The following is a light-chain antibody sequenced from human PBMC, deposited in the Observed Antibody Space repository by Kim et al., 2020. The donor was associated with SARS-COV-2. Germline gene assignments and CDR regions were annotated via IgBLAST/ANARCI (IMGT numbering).Light chain of an antibody. Sequence: DIQLTQSPSSVSASVGDSVTITCQASQDIRKFLNWYQHKPGKAPELLISDASTLRTGVPSRFSGSASGTHFTFTISNLQPEDIATYYCQQYNNLQAITFGQGTRLETK. V-gene: IGKV1-33*01. CDR2: DAS. CDR1: QDIRKF. J-gene: IGKJ5*01. CDR3: QQYNNLQAIT.